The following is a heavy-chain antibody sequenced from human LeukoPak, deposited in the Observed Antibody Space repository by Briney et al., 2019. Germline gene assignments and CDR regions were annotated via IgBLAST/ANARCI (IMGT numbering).Heavy chain of an antibody. Sequence: SETLSLTCAVYGGSFSGYYWSWIRQPPGKGLEWIGYIYYTGSTNYNPSLKSRVTISVDTSKNQFSLKLSSVTAADTAVYYCARAKFSGYCSSTSCQKGCWFDPWGQGTLVTVSS. CDR1: GGSFSGYY. J-gene: IGHJ5*02. CDR3: ARAKFSGYCSSTSCQKGCWFDP. CDR2: IYYTGST. D-gene: IGHD2-2*01. V-gene: IGHV4-59*12.